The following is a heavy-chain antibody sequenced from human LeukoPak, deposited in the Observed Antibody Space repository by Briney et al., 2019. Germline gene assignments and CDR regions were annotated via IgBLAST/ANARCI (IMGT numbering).Heavy chain of an antibody. CDR3: VKVNKPSGYYYTGDY. CDR2: ISGSGGST. D-gene: IGHD3-22*01. V-gene: IGHV3-23*01. J-gene: IGHJ4*02. Sequence: GGSLRLSCAASGFTFSSYAMSWVRQAPGKGLEWVSAISGSGGSTYYADSVKGRFTISRDNSKNTLYLQMYSLRAEDTAVYYCVKVNKPSGYYYTGDYWGQGTLVTVSS. CDR1: GFTFSSYA.